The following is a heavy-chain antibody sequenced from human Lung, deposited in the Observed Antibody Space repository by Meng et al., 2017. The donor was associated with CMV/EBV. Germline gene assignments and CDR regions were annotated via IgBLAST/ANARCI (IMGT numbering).Heavy chain of an antibody. V-gene: IGHV3-30*04. CDR2: TSSDGSRK. CDR1: GFTFRTYV. J-gene: IGHJ5*02. CDR3: ARDQKEEGDNWFDP. Sequence: GESXKISXAASGFTFRTYVMHWVRQAPGKGLEWVAVTSSDGSRKYYADFVKGRFTISRDNSKNTLYLQLNSLRTEDTAVYYCARDQKEEGDNWFDPWGQGXLVTVSS.